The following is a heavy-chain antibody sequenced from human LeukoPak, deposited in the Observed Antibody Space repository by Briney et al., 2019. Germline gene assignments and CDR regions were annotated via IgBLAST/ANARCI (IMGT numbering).Heavy chain of an antibody. V-gene: IGHV4-39*01. CDR3: ATRPYYDILTGYYVGAFDI. CDR2: IYYSGST. D-gene: IGHD3-9*01. CDR1: GGSISSSSYY. J-gene: IGHJ3*02. Sequence: KPSETLSLTCTVSGGSISSSSYYWGRIRQPPGKGLEWIGSIYYSGSTYYNRSRKSRFTISVERAKNQFSLKLSSVTAADTAVYYCATRPYYDILTGYYVGAFDIWGQGTMVTVSS.